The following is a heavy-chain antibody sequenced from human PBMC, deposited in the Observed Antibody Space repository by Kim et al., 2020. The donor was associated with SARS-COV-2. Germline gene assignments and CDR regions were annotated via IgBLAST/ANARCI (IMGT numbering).Heavy chain of an antibody. V-gene: IGHV4-39*01. CDR1: GGSISSSSYY. J-gene: IGHJ5*02. D-gene: IGHD6-13*01. Sequence: SETLSLTCTVSGGSISSSSYYWGWIRQPPGKGLEWIGSIYYSGSTYYNPSRKSRVPISVDTSKNQFSLKLSSVTAADTAVYYCAGLSSRWRWFDPWGQGAPVTVSP. CDR3: AGLSSRWRWFDP. CDR2: IYYSGST.